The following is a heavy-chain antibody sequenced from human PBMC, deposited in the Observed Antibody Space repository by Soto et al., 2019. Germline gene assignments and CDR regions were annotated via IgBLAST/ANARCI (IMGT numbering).Heavy chain of an antibody. CDR3: ARDQRTNYLDY. Sequence: PGGSLRLSCAASGFTVSSNYMSWVRQAPGKGLEWVSVIYSGGSTYYADSVKGRFTISRDNSKNTLYLQMNSLRAEDTAVYYCARDQRTNYLDYWGQGTLVTVSS. V-gene: IGHV3-66*01. CDR2: IYSGGST. CDR1: GFTVSSNY. D-gene: IGHD2-8*01. J-gene: IGHJ4*02.